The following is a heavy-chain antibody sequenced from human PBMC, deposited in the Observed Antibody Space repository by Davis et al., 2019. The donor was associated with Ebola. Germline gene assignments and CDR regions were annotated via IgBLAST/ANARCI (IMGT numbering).Heavy chain of an antibody. J-gene: IGHJ6*04. CDR2: ISSSSSNT. V-gene: IGHV3-48*04. Sequence: PGGSLRLSCAASGFTFGSYWMHWVRQAPGKGLEWVSYISSSSSNTNYADSVKGRFTISRDNAKNSLYLQMNSLRAEDTAVFYCAKRATVKVAGANYYNAMDVWGKGTTVTVSS. CDR1: GFTFGSYW. D-gene: IGHD6-19*01. CDR3: AKRATVKVAGANYYNAMDV.